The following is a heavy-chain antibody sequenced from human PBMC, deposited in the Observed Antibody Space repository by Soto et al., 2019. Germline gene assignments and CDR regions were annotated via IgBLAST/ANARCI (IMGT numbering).Heavy chain of an antibody. V-gene: IGHV3-30-3*01. D-gene: IGHD2-15*01. J-gene: IGHJ4*02. CDR1: GFTFSSYA. Sequence: QVQLVESGGGVVQPGRSLRLSCAASGFTFSSYAMHWVRQAPGKGLEWVAVISYDGSNKYYADSVKGRFTISRDNSKNTLSLQMNSLRAEDTAVYYCARDGRIGHFDYWGQGTLVTVYS. CDR3: ARDGRIGHFDY. CDR2: ISYDGSNK.